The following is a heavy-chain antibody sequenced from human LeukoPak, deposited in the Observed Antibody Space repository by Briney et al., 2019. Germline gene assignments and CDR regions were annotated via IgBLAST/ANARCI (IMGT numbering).Heavy chain of an antibody. Sequence: GGSLRLSCAASGFTFSSFWMSWVRQAPGKGLEWVANIKQDGSEKSYVDSVKGRFTISRDNAKNSLYLQMNSLRAEDTAVYYCARDSTWGGIYFDYWGQGTLVTVSS. J-gene: IGHJ4*02. CDR3: ARDSTWGGIYFDY. CDR1: GFTFSSFW. D-gene: IGHD3-16*01. V-gene: IGHV3-7*01. CDR2: IKQDGSEK.